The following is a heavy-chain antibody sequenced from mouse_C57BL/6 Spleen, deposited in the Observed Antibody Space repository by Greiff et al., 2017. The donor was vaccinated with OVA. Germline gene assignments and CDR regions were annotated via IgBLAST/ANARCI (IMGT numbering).Heavy chain of an antibody. CDR2: IDPETGGT. CDR1: GYTFTDYE. D-gene: IGHD3-2*02. J-gene: IGHJ2*01. CDR3: TRDSSGYGDY. V-gene: IGHV1-15*01. Sequence: QVQLQQSGAELVRPGASVTLSCKASGYTFTDYEMHWVKQTPVHGLEWIGAIDPETGGTAYNQKFKGKAILTADKSSSTAYMELRSLTSEDSAVYYGTRDSSGYGDYWGQGTTLTVSS.